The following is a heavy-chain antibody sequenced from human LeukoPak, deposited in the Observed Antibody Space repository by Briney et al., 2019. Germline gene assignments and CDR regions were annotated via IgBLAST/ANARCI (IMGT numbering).Heavy chain of an antibody. J-gene: IGHJ4*02. CDR1: GFSFSAYW. D-gene: IGHD3-22*01. CDR3: AKVPSPYDSSGYYYLDY. CDR2: INPAGSET. Sequence: GGSLRLSCAASGFSFSAYWMTWVRQAPGTGLEWVANINPAGSETYYVDPVKGRFSISRDNAKNLVYLQMNSLRAEDTAVYYCAKVPSPYDSSGYYYLDYWGQGTLVTVSS. V-gene: IGHV3-7*01.